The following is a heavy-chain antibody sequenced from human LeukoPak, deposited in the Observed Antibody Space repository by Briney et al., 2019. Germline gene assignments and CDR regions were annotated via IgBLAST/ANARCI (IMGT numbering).Heavy chain of an antibody. J-gene: IGHJ4*02. CDR3: ARGQRGIAPYYFDY. D-gene: IGHD6-13*01. V-gene: IGHV3-48*03. Sequence: GGSLRLSCAASGFTFSSYEMNWVRQAPGKGLEWVSYISSSGSTIYYADSVKGRFTISRDNAKNSLYLQMNSLRAEDTAVYYCARGQRGIAPYYFDYWGQGTLVTVSS. CDR2: ISSSGSTI. CDR1: GFTFSSYE.